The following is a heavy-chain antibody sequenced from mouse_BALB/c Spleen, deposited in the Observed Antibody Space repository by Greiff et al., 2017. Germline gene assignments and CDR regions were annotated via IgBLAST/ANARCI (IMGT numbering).Heavy chain of an antibody. CDR2: ISSGGSYT. CDR1: GFTFSSYT. CDR3: TRDYGSSPDYAMDD. D-gene: IGHD1-1*01. J-gene: IGHJ4*01. V-gene: IGHV5-6-4*01. Sequence: EVKLVESGGGLVKPGGSLKLSCAASGFTFSSYTMSWVRQTPEKRLEWVATISSGGSYTYYPDSVKGRFTISRDNAKNTLYLQMSSLKSEDTAMYYCTRDYGSSPDYAMDDWGQGTSVTVSS.